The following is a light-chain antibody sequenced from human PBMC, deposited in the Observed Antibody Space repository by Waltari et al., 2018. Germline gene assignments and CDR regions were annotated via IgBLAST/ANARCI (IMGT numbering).Light chain of an antibody. CDR1: SGHSTNV. CDR2: VNRDGSH. V-gene: IGLV4-69*01. CDR3: QTGGHGTWV. Sequence: QLVLTQSPSASASLGASVKLTCPLSSGHSTNVIAWLQKRPEKGPRDLMKVNRDGSHNKGDEIPVRFSGSSSGAERYRTISSLQSEDEADYYCQTGGHGTWVFGGGTKLTVL. J-gene: IGLJ3*02.